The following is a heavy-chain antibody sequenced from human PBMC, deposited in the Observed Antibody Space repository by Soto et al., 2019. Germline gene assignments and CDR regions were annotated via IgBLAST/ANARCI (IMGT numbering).Heavy chain of an antibody. Sequence: QITLKESGPTLVKPTQTLTLTCTFSGFSLSTSGVGVGWIRQPPGKALEWLALIYWDDDKRYSPSLKSRLTITKYTSKNPVVLTMTNMDPVDTAPYSWAPRRSTCYFDSTFDPGGQGTLVTVSS. D-gene: IGHD3-22*01. CDR2: IYWDDDK. J-gene: IGHJ5*02. CDR1: GFSLSTSGVG. CDR3: APRRSTCYFDSTFDP. V-gene: IGHV2-5*02.